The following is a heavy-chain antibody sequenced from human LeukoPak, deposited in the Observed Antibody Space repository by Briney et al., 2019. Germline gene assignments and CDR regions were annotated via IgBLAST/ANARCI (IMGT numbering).Heavy chain of an antibody. V-gene: IGHV1-46*01. CDR2: INPSGGST. CDR3: ARALVSYSSSIYYYYYYMDV. J-gene: IGHJ6*03. D-gene: IGHD6-6*01. Sequence: ASVKVSCKASGYTFTSYYMHWVRQAPGQGLEWMGIINPSGGSTSYAQKFQGRVTVTRDMSTSTVYMELSSLRSEDTAVYYCARALVSYSSSIYYYYYYMDVWGKGTTVTVSS. CDR1: GYTFTSYY.